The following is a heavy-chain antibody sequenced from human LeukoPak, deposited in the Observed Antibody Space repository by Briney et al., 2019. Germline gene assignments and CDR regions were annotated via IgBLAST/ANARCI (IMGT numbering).Heavy chain of an antibody. Sequence: GGSLRLSCAASGLTFSDYAMSWVRQAPGKGLEWVSKISGSGDETYYADSVKGRLTISRDNSKNTLYLQMNSLRAEDTAVYYCATLSGERGYCSTTSCFDSDYWGQGTLVTVSS. CDR1: GLTFSDYA. CDR3: ATLSGERGYCSTTSCFDSDY. CDR2: ISGSGDET. J-gene: IGHJ4*02. D-gene: IGHD2-2*01. V-gene: IGHV3-23*01.